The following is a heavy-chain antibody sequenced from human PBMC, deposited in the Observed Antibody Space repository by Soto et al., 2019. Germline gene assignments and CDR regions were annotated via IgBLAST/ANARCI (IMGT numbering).Heavy chain of an antibody. D-gene: IGHD5-18*01. CDR2: IKSKTDGGTT. CDR1: GFTFSNAW. J-gene: IGHJ4*02. CDR3: TTDRRPELWLDFDY. V-gene: IGHV3-15*01. Sequence: VQLVESGGGLVKPGGSLRLSCAASGFTFSNAWMSWVRQAPGKGLEWVGRIKSKTDGGTTDYAAPVKGRFTISRDDSKNTLYLQMNSLKTEDTAVYYCTTDRRPELWLDFDYWGQGTLVTVSS.